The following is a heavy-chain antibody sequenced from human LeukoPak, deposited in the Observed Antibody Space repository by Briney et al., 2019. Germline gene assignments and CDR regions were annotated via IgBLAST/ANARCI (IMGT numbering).Heavy chain of an antibody. CDR3: AELGITMIGGV. Sequence: PGGSLRLSCAVSGFTFSNYGMSWVRQAPGKGLEWVLGISGSGGSTYYADSVKGRFTISRDNSKNTVYLQMNSLRAEDTAVYYCAELGITMIGGVWGKGTTVTISS. CDR1: GFTFSNYG. V-gene: IGHV3-23*01. D-gene: IGHD3-10*02. CDR2: ISGSGGST. J-gene: IGHJ6*04.